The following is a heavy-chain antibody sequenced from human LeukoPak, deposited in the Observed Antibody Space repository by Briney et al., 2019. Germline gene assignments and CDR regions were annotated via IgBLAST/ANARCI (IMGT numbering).Heavy chain of an antibody. Sequence: GGSLRLSCAASGFTVSSNYMSWVRQAPGKGLEWVSVIYSGGSTYYADSVKGRFTISRDNSKNTLYLQMNSLRAEDTAVYYCANPLVLRYDFWSAPSRGYGMDVWGQGTTVTVSS. D-gene: IGHD3-3*01. CDR1: GFTVSSNY. CDR3: ANPLVLRYDFWSAPSRGYGMDV. J-gene: IGHJ6*02. CDR2: IYSGGST. V-gene: IGHV3-66*01.